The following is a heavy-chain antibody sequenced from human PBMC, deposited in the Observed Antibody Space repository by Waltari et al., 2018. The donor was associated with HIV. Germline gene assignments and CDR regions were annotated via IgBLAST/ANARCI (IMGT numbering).Heavy chain of an antibody. CDR2: IYSGDST. Sequence: EVQLVESGGGLMQPGGSLRISCPASGFTVSRNDMSWVRQAPGKGLEWVSIIYSGDSTFSADSVKGRFIVSRDKSKNTLFLQMNSLRAEDTAVYYCARDRGFSGYGGMDVWGHGTTVTVSS. D-gene: IGHD5-12*01. J-gene: IGHJ6*02. V-gene: IGHV3-53*01. CDR3: ARDRGFSGYGGMDV. CDR1: GFTVSRND.